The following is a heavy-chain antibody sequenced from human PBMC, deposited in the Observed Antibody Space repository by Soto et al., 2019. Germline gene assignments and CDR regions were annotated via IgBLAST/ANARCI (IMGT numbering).Heavy chain of an antibody. V-gene: IGHV4-34*01. Sequence: SETLSLTCAVYGGSFIGYYWNWIRQPPGKGLEWIGEIDHSGYTNYNPSLKSRVTISVDTSKNQFSLRLTSVTAADTAVYYCARVRDWFDPWGQGTLVTVSS. D-gene: IGHD3-3*01. CDR2: IDHSGYT. CDR3: ARVRDWFDP. CDR1: GGSFIGYY. J-gene: IGHJ5*02.